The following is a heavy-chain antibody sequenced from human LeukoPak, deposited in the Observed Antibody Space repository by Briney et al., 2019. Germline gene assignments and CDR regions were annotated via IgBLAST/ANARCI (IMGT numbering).Heavy chain of an antibody. Sequence: SVNVSCKASVYSFPRYFLIGVGQAAGKECDGVGWINPDSGNAGYGQKFQGRLTMTRDASISTAYMELSSLRSEDTAFYYCTRGPYAYSQYWGQGTLVTVSS. CDR2: INPDSGNA. D-gene: IGHD4-17*01. J-gene: IGHJ1*01. CDR1: VYSFPRYF. V-gene: IGHV1-8*01. CDR3: TRGPYAYSQY.